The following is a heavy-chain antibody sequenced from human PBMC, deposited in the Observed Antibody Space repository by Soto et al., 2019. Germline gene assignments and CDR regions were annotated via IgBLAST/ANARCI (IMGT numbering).Heavy chain of an antibody. V-gene: IGHV4-30-4*01. CDR3: ARGSNHRGADAFDV. D-gene: IGHD3-10*01. CDR1: GGSFSSCAFY. J-gene: IGHJ3*01. CDR2: IYNSGRT. Sequence: QVQLQESGPGLVKPSQTLSLTCNVSGGSFSSCAFYWSWIRQPPGKGLEWIGYIYNSGRTDYNPALKSRLTISVDTSKNQCSLKLGSVTAADTAIYYCARGSNHRGADAFDVWGQGTMVTVSS.